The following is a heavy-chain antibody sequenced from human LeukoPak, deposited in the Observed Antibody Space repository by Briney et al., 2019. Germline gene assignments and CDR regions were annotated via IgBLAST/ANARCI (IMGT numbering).Heavy chain of an antibody. D-gene: IGHD1-7*01. Sequence: GSLRLSCAASGFTFTDYYRGWIRQAPGKGLEWVSYISGSGSIISYADSVKGRFTISRDNAKNSLYLQMNSLRAEDTAVYYCGRDFGLTGTKRSFDSWGQGTMVTVAS. CDR1: GFTFTDYY. J-gene: IGHJ3*02. CDR2: ISGSGSII. CDR3: GRDFGLTGTKRSFDS. V-gene: IGHV3-11*01.